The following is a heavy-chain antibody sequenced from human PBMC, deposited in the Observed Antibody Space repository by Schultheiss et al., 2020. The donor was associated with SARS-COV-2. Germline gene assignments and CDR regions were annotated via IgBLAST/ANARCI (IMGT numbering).Heavy chain of an antibody. V-gene: IGHV3-23*01. J-gene: IGHJ4*02. CDR1: GFTFSSYA. CDR3: ARDSSFYYFDY. Sequence: GESLKISCAASGFTFSSYAMSWVRQAPGKGLEWVSAISGSGGSTYYADSVKGRFTISRDNSKNTLYLQMNSLRAEDTAVYYCARDSSFYYFDYWGQGTLVTVSS. CDR2: ISGSGGST. D-gene: IGHD6-6*01.